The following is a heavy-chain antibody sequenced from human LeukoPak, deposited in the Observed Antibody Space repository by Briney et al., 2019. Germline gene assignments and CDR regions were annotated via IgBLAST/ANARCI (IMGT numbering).Heavy chain of an antibody. V-gene: IGHV1-8*01. CDR2: IHPNSGKT. Sequence: ASVNVSCKASGYNFRDQEINWVRQASGQGLEWVGWIHPNSGKTGYAQKFQGRVSMTRTTSISTTYMELTSLTSEDTAVYYCARGRYGGNRFFDNWGQGTQLIVSS. J-gene: IGHJ4*02. CDR1: GYNFRDQE. D-gene: IGHD4-23*01. CDR3: ARGRYGGNRFFDN.